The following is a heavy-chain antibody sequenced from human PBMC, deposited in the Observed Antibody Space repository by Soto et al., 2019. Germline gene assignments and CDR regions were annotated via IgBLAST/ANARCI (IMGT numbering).Heavy chain of an antibody. J-gene: IGHJ4*02. CDR1: DDSINSDKYY. D-gene: IGHD3-9*01. CDR3: ARLEGLATISYYFDF. Sequence: SETLSLTCSVSDDSINSDKYYWGWIRQPPGKGLEWLGSIFYRGYAYYNPSLQTRVTISLDKSKSQFSLKLNSVTAADSAVYFCARLEGLATISYYFDFWGPGALVTVSS. CDR2: IFYRGYA. V-gene: IGHV4-39*01.